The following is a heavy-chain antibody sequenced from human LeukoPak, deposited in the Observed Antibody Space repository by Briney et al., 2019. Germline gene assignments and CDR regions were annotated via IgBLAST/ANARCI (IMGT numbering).Heavy chain of an antibody. J-gene: IGHJ3*02. CDR2: TMYRSNLYN. D-gene: IGHD6-19*01. Sequence: SQTLSLTCDISGDIVASSSAAWNWIRQSRSRGLEWLGRTMYRSNLYNNSAPFVTGRMTINPDTFKNQVSLQLSSVTPEDTAVYYCAREGRWLEGAIWAQAFDIWGQGTMVTVSS. CDR3: AREGRWLEGAIWAQAFDI. V-gene: IGHV6-1*01. CDR1: GDIVASSSAA.